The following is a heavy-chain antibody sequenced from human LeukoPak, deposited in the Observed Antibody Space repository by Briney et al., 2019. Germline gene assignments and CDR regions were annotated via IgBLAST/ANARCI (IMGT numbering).Heavy chain of an antibody. CDR3: ARGELGEDY. D-gene: IGHD7-27*01. CDR1: GGSISSYY. J-gene: IGHJ4*02. CDR2: IYYSGST. Sequence: PSQTLSLTCTVSGGSISSYYWSWIRQPPGKGLEWIGYIYYSGSTNYNPSLKSRVTISVDTSKNQFSLKLSPVAAADTAVYYCARGELGEDYWGQGTLVTVSS. V-gene: IGHV4-59*01.